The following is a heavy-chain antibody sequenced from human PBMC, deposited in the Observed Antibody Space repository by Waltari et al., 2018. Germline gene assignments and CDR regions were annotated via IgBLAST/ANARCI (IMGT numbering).Heavy chain of an antibody. CDR3: AREWAIFGVVSRDGLDV. V-gene: IGHV3-48*03. CDR2: ITRGGESR. D-gene: IGHD3-3*01. J-gene: IGHJ6*02. Sequence: QLVASGGDLVQPGGSLRLSCAASGSNFNNYEMNCVRQAPGKGLEWVSYITRGGESRNYADSVKGRFTISRDNAKKSLYLQMNSLRPEDTAVYFCAREWAIFGVVSRDGLDVWGQGTSVTVS. CDR1: GSNFNNYE.